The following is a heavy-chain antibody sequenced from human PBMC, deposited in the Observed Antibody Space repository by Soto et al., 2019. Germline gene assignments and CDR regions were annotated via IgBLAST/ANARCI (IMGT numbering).Heavy chain of an antibody. CDR2: VSIGGST. V-gene: IGHV3-23*01. J-gene: IGHJ4*02. D-gene: IGHD5-18*01. CDR1: GFTFSSYA. Sequence: GGSLRLSCAASGFTFSSYAMGWVRQGPGKGLEWVAVVSIGGSTHYADSVRGRFTISRDNSKNTLYLQMNSLRAEDTAVYYCARSRYSYGFYDYWGQGTLVTVSS. CDR3: ARSRYSYGFYDY.